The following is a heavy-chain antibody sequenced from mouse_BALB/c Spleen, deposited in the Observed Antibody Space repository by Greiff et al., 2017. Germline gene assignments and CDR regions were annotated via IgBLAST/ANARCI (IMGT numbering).Heavy chain of an antibody. D-gene: IGHD2-10*02. CDR3: ARMWYGNFDY. CDR2: ISSGGGST. V-gene: IGHV5-12-1*01. CDR1: GFAFSSYD. Sequence: EVQLVESGAGLVKPGGSLKLSCAASGFAFSSYDMSWVRQTPEKRLEWVAYISSGGGSTYYPDTVKGRFTISRDNAKNTLYLQMSSLKSEDTAMYYCARMWYGNFDYWGQGTTLTVSS. J-gene: IGHJ2*01.